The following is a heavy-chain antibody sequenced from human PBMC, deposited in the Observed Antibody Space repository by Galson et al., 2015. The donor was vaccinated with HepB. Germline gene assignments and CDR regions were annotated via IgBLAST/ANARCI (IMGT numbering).Heavy chain of an antibody. D-gene: IGHD1-26*01. CDR2: ISYDGSNK. V-gene: IGHV3-30-3*01. Sequence: SLRLSCAASGFTFSSYAMHWVRQAPGKGLEWVAVISYDGSNKYYADSVKGRFTISRDNSKNTLYLQMNSLRAEDTAVYYCARAMVGARGGWYYYGMDVWGQGTTVTVSS. CDR1: GFTFSSYA. CDR3: ARAMVGARGGWYYYGMDV. J-gene: IGHJ6*02.